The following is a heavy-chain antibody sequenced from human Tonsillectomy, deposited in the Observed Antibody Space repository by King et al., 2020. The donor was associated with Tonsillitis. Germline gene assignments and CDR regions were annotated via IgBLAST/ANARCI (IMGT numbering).Heavy chain of an antibody. CDR2: TFYRSKWYN. Sequence: VQLPQSGPGQVKPSQTLSLTCAISGDSVSSNSAAWNWIRQSPSRGLEWLGRTFYRSKWYNDYAVSVKSRISINPDTSKNQFSLQLSSVTPEDTAVYYCARGSLIHDYFDYWGPGTLVTVSS. CDR3: ARGSLIHDYFDY. J-gene: IGHJ4*02. CDR1: GDSVSSNSAA. V-gene: IGHV6-1*01.